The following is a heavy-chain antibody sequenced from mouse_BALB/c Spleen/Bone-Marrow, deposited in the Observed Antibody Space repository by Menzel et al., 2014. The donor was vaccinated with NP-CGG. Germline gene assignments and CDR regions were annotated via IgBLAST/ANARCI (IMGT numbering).Heavy chain of an antibody. CDR3: ARSDGYRDMDY. V-gene: IGHV1-82*01. J-gene: IGHJ4*01. CDR1: GYAFSSSW. CDR2: IYPGDGDT. Sequence: QVQLQQSGPELVKPGASVKISCKASGYAFSSSWMNWMKQRPGQGLEWIGRIYPGDGDTKYNGKFKGMATLTADKSSSAAKMQLSSRTYVDSAVYVCARSDGYRDMDYWGQGTSVTVSS. D-gene: IGHD2-3*01.